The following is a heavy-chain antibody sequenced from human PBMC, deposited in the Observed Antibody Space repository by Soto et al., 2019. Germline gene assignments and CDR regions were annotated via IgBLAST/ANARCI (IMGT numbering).Heavy chain of an antibody. CDR2: IIPILGIA. D-gene: IGHD2-2*01. Sequence: QVQLVQSGAEVKKPGSSVKVSCKASGGTFSSYTISWVRQAPGQGLEWMGRIIPILGIANYAQKFQGRVTITADKSTRTADMELSSLRSEDTAVYYCVRIPAADNWFDPWGQGTLVTVSS. CDR3: VRIPAADNWFDP. V-gene: IGHV1-69*02. J-gene: IGHJ5*02. CDR1: GGTFSSYT.